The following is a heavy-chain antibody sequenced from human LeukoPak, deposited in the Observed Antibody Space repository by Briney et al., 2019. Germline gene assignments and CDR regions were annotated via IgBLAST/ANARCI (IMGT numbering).Heavy chain of an antibody. J-gene: IGHJ4*02. V-gene: IGHV1-24*01. CDR2: FDPDAGKT. CDR1: GFTLTEFS. Sequence: ASVKVSCKVSGFTLTEFSMHWVRQAPGKGLEWMGGFDPDAGKTIYAPRFQGRVTMTEDTSTDTAYMDLSSLGSEDTAVYYCATGAVWGQFDFWGQGTLVSVSS. CDR3: ATGAVWGQFDF. D-gene: IGHD3-16*01.